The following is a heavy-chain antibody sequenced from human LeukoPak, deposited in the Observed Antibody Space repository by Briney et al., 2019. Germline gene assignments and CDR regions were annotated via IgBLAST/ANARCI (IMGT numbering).Heavy chain of an antibody. J-gene: IGHJ4*02. CDR3: ARGFRSFDS. Sequence: GGSLSLSWAVSGFTFSDQCIDWVRQAPGKGMEWVGRTRNKANGYTTICAASVKGRFTVSRDESKNSLYLQMNSLRTEDTAVYYCARGFRSFDSWGQGALVAVSS. CDR1: GFTFSDQC. CDR2: TRNKANGYTT. D-gene: IGHD1-14*01. V-gene: IGHV3-72*01.